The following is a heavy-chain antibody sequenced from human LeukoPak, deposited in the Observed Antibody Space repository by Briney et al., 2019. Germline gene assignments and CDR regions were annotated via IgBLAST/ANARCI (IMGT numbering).Heavy chain of an antibody. J-gene: IGHJ1*01. CDR1: GFTFSSYS. D-gene: IGHD6-19*01. V-gene: IGHV3-48*02. CDR3: ARDHSSDWYSLVVTSEYFQH. CDR2: ISGSSSTI. Sequence: GGSLRLSCAASGFTFSSYSMNWVHRAPGKGLEWVSYISGSSSTIYYAGSVKGRFTISRDNAKNSLYLQMNSLRDEDTAVYYCARDHSSDWYSLVVTSEYFQHWGQGTLVTVSS.